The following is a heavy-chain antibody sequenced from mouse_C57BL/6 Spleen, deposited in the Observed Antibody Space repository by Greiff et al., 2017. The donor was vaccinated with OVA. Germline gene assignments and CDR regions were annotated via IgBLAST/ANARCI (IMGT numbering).Heavy chain of an antibody. J-gene: IGHJ1*03. CDR2: INPNNGGT. CDR3: ARYWDGYFDV. CDR1: GYTFTDYY. D-gene: IGHD4-1*01. V-gene: IGHV1-26*01. Sequence: VQLQQSGPELVKPGASVKISCKASGYTFTDYYMNWVKQSHGKSLEWIGDINPNNGGTSYNQKFKGKATLTVDKSSSTAYMELRSLTSEDSAVYYCARYWDGYFDVWGTGTTVTVSS.